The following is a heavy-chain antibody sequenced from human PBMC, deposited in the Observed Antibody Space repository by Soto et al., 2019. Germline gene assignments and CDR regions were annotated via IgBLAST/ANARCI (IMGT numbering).Heavy chain of an antibody. V-gene: IGHV3-21*01. CDR1: GFHVRSHG. J-gene: IGHJ4*02. D-gene: IGHD3-3*01. Sequence: HGVSLRRDCASCGFHVRSHGMNVVRQVPGKGLEWVSSISSSSSYIYYADSVKGRFTISRDNAKNSLYLQMNSLRAEDTAVYYCARDNDFWSGYYAYWGQGTLVTVSS. CDR3: ARDNDFWSGYYAY. CDR2: ISSSSSYI.